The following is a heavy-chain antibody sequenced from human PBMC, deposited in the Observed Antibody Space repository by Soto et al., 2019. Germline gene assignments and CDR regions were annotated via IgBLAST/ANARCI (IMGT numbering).Heavy chain of an antibody. CDR2: IYYSGST. Sequence: SETLSLTCTVSGGSISSYYWSWIRQPPGKGLEWIGYIYYSGSTNYNPSLKSRVTISVDTSKNQFSLKLSSVTAADTAVYYCARVPLGDFWSGYYGGRDYYYYMDVWGKGTTVTVSS. CDR1: GGSISSYY. J-gene: IGHJ6*03. CDR3: ARVPLGDFWSGYYGGRDYYYYMDV. D-gene: IGHD3-3*01. V-gene: IGHV4-59*08.